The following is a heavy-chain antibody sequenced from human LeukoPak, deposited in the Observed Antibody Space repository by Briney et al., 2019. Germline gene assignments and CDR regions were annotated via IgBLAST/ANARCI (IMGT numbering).Heavy chain of an antibody. CDR1: GGSFSGYY. Sequence: SETLSLTCAVYGGSFSGYYWSWIRQPPGKGLEWIGEIIHSGSTNYNPSLKSGVTISVDTSKNQFSLKLSSVTAADTAVYYCARGLSPGYSSGWYRGIGYFDYWGQGTLVTVSS. D-gene: IGHD6-19*01. CDR3: ARGLSPGYSSGWYRGIGYFDY. V-gene: IGHV4-34*01. CDR2: IIHSGST. J-gene: IGHJ4*02.